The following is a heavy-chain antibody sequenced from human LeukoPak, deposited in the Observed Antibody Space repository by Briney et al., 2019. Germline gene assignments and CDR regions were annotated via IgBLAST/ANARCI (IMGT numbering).Heavy chain of an antibody. V-gene: IGHV4-59*01. CDR3: ARIPVRGARIGGFDY. J-gene: IGHJ4*02. CDR1: GGSMSSYY. D-gene: IGHD3-10*01. CDR2: IYYSGST. Sequence: PSGTLSLTCTVSGGSMSSYYWSWIRQPPGKGLEWIGYIYYSGSTNYNPSLKSRVTISVDTSKNQFSLKLSSVTAADTAVYYCARIPVRGARIGGFDYWGQGTLVTVSS.